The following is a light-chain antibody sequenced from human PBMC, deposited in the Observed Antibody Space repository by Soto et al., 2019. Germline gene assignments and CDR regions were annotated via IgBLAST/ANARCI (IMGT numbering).Light chain of an antibody. CDR1: QSILYSSNDKNY. Sequence: DIVMTQSPDSLAVSLGERATINCKSSQSILYSSNDKNYLAWYQEKPGQPTKLLIYWASTRESGVPDRFSGAGSGTDFTLTISSLQAEDAAVYYCQQYYGPPHTFGQGTKLEIK. V-gene: IGKV4-1*01. J-gene: IGKJ2*01. CDR2: WAS. CDR3: QQYYGPPHT.